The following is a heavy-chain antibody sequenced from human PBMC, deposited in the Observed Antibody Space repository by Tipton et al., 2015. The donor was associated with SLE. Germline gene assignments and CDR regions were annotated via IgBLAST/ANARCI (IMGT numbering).Heavy chain of an antibody. J-gene: IGHJ3*02. CDR1: CGSFSGYY. V-gene: IGHV4-34*01. Sequence: TLSLTFSLYCGSFSGYYWSWIRQPPGKGLEWIGEINHSGSTNYNPSLKSRVTISVDTSKNQFSLKLSSVTAADTAVYYCAREGRRDFGAPGAFDIWGQGTMVTVSS. CDR2: INHSGST. CDR3: AREGRRDFGAPGAFDI. D-gene: IGHD3-16*01.